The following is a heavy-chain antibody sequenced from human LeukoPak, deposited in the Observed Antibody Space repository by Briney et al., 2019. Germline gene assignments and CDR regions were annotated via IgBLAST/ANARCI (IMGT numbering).Heavy chain of an antibody. V-gene: IGHV3-21*01. J-gene: IGHJ4*02. CDR3: ARGPDYDSSWGIDY. CDR1: GFTFSSYG. Sequence: GGSLRLSCAASGFTFSSYGMHWVRQAPGKGLEWVSSISSSSSYIYYADSVKGRFTISRDNAKNSLYLQMNSLRAEDTAVYYCARGPDYDSSWGIDYWGQGTLVTVSS. CDR2: ISSSSSYI. D-gene: IGHD3-22*01.